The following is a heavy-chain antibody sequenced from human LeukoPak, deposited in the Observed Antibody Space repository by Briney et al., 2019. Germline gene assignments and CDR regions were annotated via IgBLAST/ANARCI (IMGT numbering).Heavy chain of an antibody. CDR3: ARGGEWELLLQACFDC. CDR2: INPSGGST. V-gene: IGHV1-46*01. D-gene: IGHD1-26*01. Sequence: ASVKVSCKASGYTFTSYYMHWVRQAPGQGLEWMGIINPSGGSTSYAQKFQGRVTMTRDTSTSTVYMELSSLRSEDTAVYYCARGGEWELLLQACFDCWGQGTLVTVSS. J-gene: IGHJ4*02. CDR1: GYTFTSYY.